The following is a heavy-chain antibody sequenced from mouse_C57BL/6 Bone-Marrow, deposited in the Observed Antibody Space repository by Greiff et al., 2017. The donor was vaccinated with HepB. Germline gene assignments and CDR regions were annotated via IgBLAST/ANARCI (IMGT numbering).Heavy chain of an antibody. CDR2: ISSGSSTI. D-gene: IGHD2-3*01. V-gene: IGHV5-17*01. CDR3: ARDGYYLDY. J-gene: IGHJ2*01. Sequence: EVQGVESGGGLVKPGGSLKLSCAASGFTFSDYGMHWVRQAPEKGLEWVAYISSGSSTIYYADTVKGLFPISRDNAKNTLFLQMPSMRSADTAMYYCARDGYYLDYWGQGTTLTVSS. CDR1: GFTFSDYG.